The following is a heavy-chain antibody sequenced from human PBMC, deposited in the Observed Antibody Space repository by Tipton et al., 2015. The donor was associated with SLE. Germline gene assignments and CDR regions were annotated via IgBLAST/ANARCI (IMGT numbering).Heavy chain of an antibody. J-gene: IGHJ2*01. CDR3: ARARGILGGSGWYFEL. D-gene: IGHD2-15*01. CDR1: GFTFSSYW. CDR2: IKQDGSEK. V-gene: IGHV3-7*01. Sequence: GSLRLSCAASGFTFSSYWMTWVRQAPGKGLEWVANIKQDGSEKYYVDSVKGRFTISRDNAKNSLYLQMNSLRAEDTALYFCARARGILGGSGWYFELWGRGTLVTVSS.